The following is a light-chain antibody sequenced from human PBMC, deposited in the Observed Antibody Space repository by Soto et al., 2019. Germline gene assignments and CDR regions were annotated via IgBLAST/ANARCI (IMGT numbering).Light chain of an antibody. J-gene: IGKJ1*01. CDR1: QTVSSTY. CDR2: GAS. Sequence: IVLTQSPGTLSLSPGETATLSCRASQTVSSTYLAWYQHKPGRAPRLLIDGASSRAAGIPDRFSGSGSGTDFTLTSSRLEPEDLAVYYCQQYDYFVTFGQGTKVDIK. V-gene: IGKV3-20*01. CDR3: QQYDYFVT.